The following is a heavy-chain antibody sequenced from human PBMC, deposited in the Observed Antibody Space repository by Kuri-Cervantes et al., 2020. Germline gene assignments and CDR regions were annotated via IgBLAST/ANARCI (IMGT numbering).Heavy chain of an antibody. Sequence: GESLKISCAASGFTFSSYWMSWVRQAPGKGLEWVANIKQDGSEKYYADSVKGRFTISRDNAKNTLYLQMNSLRAEDTAVYYCARDLLDPWGQGTLVTVSS. CDR2: IKQDGSEK. CDR1: GFTFSSYW. J-gene: IGHJ5*02. V-gene: IGHV3-7*01. CDR3: ARDLLDP.